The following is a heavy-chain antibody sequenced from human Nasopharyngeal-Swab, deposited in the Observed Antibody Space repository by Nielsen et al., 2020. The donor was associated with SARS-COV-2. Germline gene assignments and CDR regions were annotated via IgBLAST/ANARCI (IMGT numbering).Heavy chain of an antibody. V-gene: IGHV4-59*01. CDR2: IYYSGST. Sequence: WIRPPPGKGLEWIGYIYYSGSTNYNPSLKSRVTISVDTSKNQFSLKMSSVTAADTAVYYCAGGVTMVVVVPDHQAFDIWGQGTMVTVSS. D-gene: IGHD3-22*01. CDR3: AGGVTMVVVVPDHQAFDI. J-gene: IGHJ3*02.